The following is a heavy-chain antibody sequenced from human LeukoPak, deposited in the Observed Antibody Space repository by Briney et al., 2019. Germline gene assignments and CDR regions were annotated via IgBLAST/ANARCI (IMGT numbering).Heavy chain of an antibody. D-gene: IGHD2-15*01. CDR2: INPNSGGT. CDR3: ARVYVVVVAATPFDY. Sequence: ASVKVSCKASGYTFTGYYMHWVRQAPGQGLEWMGWINPNSGGTNYAQKFQGRVTMTRDTSISTAYMELSRLRSDDTAVYNCARVYVVVVAATPFDYWGQGTLVTVSS. CDR1: GYTFTGYY. J-gene: IGHJ4*02. V-gene: IGHV1-2*02.